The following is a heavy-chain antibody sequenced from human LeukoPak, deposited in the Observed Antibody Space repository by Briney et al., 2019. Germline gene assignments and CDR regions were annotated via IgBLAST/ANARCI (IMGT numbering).Heavy chain of an antibody. Sequence: PSETLSLTCTVSGGSLSSYYWSWIRQPPGGGLEWIGYIYYSGTTNYNPSLRSRLIISVDTSKNQFSLKLISVTSADTAVYYCARLARLTLIRGVTGYHSLDVWGKGTKVTVSS. D-gene: IGHD3-10*01. CDR2: IYYSGTT. V-gene: IGHV4-59*01. CDR1: GGSLSSYY. J-gene: IGHJ6*04. CDR3: ARLARLTLIRGVTGYHSLDV.